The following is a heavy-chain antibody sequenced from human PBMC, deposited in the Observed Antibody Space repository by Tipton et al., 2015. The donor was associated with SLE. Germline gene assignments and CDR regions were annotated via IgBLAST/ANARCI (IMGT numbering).Heavy chain of an antibody. Sequence: QLVQSGVEVKKPGASVRVSCKASGYTFTTYGISWVRQAPGQGLEWMGWISTYNGNTNYAQKLQGRVTMTSDTSTSTAYMELRSLRSDDTAIYYCARVRVDTAMGVFDFWAREPWSPSPQ. J-gene: IGHJ4*02. D-gene: IGHD5-18*01. CDR2: ISTYNGNT. V-gene: IGHV1-18*01. CDR1: GYTFTTYG. CDR3: ARVRVDTAMGVFDF.